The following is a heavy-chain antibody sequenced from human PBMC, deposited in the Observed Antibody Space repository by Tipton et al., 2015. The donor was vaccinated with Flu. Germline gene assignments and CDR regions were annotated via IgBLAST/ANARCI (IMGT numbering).Heavy chain of an antibody. CDR1: SGSFSGYF. CDR2: INHSGST. CDR3: AGWTDYVWGNYRTFAY. J-gene: IGHJ4*02. D-gene: IGHD3-16*02. Sequence: TLSLTCAVYSGSFSGYFWSWIRQPPGKGLEWIGEINHSGSTNYNPSLKSRVTISVDTSKNQFSLKLSSVTAADTAVYYCAGWTDYVWGNYRTFAYWGQGTLVTVAP. V-gene: IGHV4-34*01.